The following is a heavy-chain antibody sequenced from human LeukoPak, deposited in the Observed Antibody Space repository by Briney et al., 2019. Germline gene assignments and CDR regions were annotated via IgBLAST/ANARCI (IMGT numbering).Heavy chain of an antibody. CDR2: ISGSGSST. Sequence: PGGSLRLSCAVSGFTVNNGDMNWVRQAPGKGLEWVSLISGSGSSTYYADSAKGRFTISRDNSKNTLYLQMNSLRAEDTAVYYCAKSFAVAGSRPPDYWGQGTLVTVSS. J-gene: IGHJ4*02. D-gene: IGHD6-13*01. CDR1: GFTVNNGD. CDR3: AKSFAVAGSRPPDY. V-gene: IGHV3-23*01.